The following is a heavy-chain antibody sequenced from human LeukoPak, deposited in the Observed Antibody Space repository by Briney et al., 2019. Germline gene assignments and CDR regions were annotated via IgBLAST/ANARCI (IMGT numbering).Heavy chain of an antibody. Sequence: PSETLSLTCAVYGGSFSGYYWSWVPQPPGKGLEWIGEIKHSGSTNYNPSLKSRVTISVDTSKNQFSLKLSSVTAADTAVYYCARAKYGYSSSWYGSTHYMDVWGKGTTVTVSS. D-gene: IGHD6-13*01. CDR3: ARAKYGYSSSWYGSTHYMDV. CDR2: IKHSGST. J-gene: IGHJ6*03. CDR1: GGSFSGYY. V-gene: IGHV4-34*01.